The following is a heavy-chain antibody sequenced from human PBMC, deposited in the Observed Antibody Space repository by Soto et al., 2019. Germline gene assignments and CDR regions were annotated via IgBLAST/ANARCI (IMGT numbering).Heavy chain of an antibody. CDR2: ISGSGGST. CDR3: DKGLWFGQSKPLHF. V-gene: IGHV3-23*01. CDR1: GFNFSNYA. J-gene: IGHJ4*02. D-gene: IGHD3-10*01. Sequence: EVQLLESGGGLVQPGGSLRLSCAASGFNFSNYAMNWIRQAPGKGLEWVSAISGSGGSTYYADSVKGRFTISRDISKNILFLQTNNLTAEDTVLYFCDKGLWFGQSKPLHFWGQGSLVTVSS.